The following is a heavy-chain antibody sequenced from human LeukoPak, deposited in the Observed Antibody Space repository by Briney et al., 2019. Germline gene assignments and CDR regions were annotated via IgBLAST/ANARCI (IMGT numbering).Heavy chain of an antibody. CDR2: IYYSGST. V-gene: IGHV4-61*01. CDR3: ARDLRRYSSSFVGGYYYYGMDV. CDR1: GGSISSSSYY. D-gene: IGHD6-13*01. J-gene: IGHJ6*02. Sequence: SETLSLTCTVSGGSISSSSYYWSWIRQPPGKGLEWIGYIYYSGSTNYNPSLKSRVTISVDTSKNQFSLKLSSVTAADTAVYYCARDLRRYSSSFVGGYYYYGMDVWGQGTTVTVSS.